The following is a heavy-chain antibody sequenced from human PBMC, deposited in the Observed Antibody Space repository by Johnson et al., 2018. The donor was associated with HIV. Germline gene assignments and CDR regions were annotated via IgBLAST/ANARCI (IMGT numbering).Heavy chain of an antibody. D-gene: IGHD3-16*01. CDR3: ARDVKVCAFDI. CDR2: ISYDGSDK. CDR1: GFSFGSYG. Sequence: QVQLVESGGGVVQPGRSLRVSCAASGFSFGSYGMHWVRQAPGKGLEWVAIISYDGSDKYYADSVKGRFTISRDNSKNTLYLQMNSLRAEDTAVYYCARDVKVCAFDIWGQGTMVTVSS. V-gene: IGHV3-30*03. J-gene: IGHJ3*02.